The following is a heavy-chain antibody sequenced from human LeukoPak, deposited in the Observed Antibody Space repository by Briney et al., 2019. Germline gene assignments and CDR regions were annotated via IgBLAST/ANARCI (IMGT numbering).Heavy chain of an antibody. D-gene: IGHD2-15*01. Sequence: GGSLRLSCAASGFTFSSYAKSWVSQAPGQGLEWVSAISGSGGSTYYADSVKGRFTISRDNSKNTLYLQMNSLRAEDTAVYYCAPDYSLLDVWGKGTAVTVSS. V-gene: IGHV3-23*01. CDR1: GFTFSSYA. CDR2: ISGSGGST. J-gene: IGHJ6*04. CDR3: APDYSLLDV.